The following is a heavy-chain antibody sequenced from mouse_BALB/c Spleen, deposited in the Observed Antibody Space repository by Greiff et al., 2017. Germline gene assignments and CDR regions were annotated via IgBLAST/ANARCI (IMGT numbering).Heavy chain of an antibody. J-gene: IGHJ4*01. CDR2: ISSGSSTI. Sequence: EVKVVESGGGLVQPGGSRKLSCAASGFTFSSFGMHWVRQAPEKGLEWVAYISSGSSTIYYADTVKGRFTISRDNPKNTLFLQMTSLRSEDTAMYYCARSYVYYYAMDYWGQGTSVTVSS. V-gene: IGHV5-17*02. CDR1: GFTFSSFG. D-gene: IGHD6-5*01. CDR3: ARSYVYYYAMDY.